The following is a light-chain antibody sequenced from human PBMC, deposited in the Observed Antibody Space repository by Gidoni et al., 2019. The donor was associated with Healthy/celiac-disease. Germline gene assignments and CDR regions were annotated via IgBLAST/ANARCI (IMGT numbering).Light chain of an antibody. CDR2: AAS. Sequence: IQMTQSPSSLSASGGDRVTITCRASQSMSSYLNWYQQKPGKAPKLLIYAASSLQSGVPSRFSGSGSGTDFTLTISSLQPEDFATYYCQQSYSTPLTFXXXTKLEIK. J-gene: IGKJ2*01. CDR1: QSMSSY. CDR3: QQSYSTPLT. V-gene: IGKV1-39*01.